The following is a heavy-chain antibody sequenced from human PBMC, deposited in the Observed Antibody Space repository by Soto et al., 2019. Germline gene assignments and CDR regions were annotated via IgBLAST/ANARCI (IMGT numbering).Heavy chain of an antibody. Sequence: QVQLVQSGAEMKKPGSSVKVSCQSSGGTFNTYAMNWVRQAPGQGPEWMGDISPMFGAANYAPKFQGRVTITAHESTGTSYIQLSSLTSEDTALYFCAREVQVHTPAFVYWGQGTLVTVSS. CDR1: GGTFNTYA. J-gene: IGHJ4*02. CDR2: ISPMFGAA. V-gene: IGHV1-69*01. D-gene: IGHD3-10*01. CDR3: AREVQVHTPAFVY.